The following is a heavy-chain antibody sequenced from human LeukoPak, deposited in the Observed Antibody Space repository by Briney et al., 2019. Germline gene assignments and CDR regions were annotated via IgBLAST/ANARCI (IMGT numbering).Heavy chain of an antibody. CDR3: ARTLYETGTTIFY. CDR2: ISYDGSNK. J-gene: IGHJ4*02. V-gene: IGHV3-30*08. CDR1: TFTFKRYA. D-gene: IGHD1-1*01. Sequence: GGSLRLSCAASTFTFKRYAMSWVRQAPGKGLEWEAVISYDGSNKYYADSVKGRFTISRDNSKNTLYLQMNSLRAEDTAVYYCARTLYETGTTIFYWGQGTLVTVSS.